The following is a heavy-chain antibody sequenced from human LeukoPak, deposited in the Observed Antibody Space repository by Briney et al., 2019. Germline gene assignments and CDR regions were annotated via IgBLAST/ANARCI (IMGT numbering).Heavy chain of an antibody. CDR1: GYTFTSYY. D-gene: IGHD1-14*01. CDR2: IDPSGVP. Sequence: ASVKVSCKASGYTFTSYYMHWVRQAPGQGLEWMGIIDPSGVPTYAQKFQGRVTMTRDTSTSTIYMELSSLRSEDTAVYYCARAGEGNWFDPWGQGTLVTVSS. J-gene: IGHJ5*02. V-gene: IGHV1-46*01. CDR3: ARAGEGNWFDP.